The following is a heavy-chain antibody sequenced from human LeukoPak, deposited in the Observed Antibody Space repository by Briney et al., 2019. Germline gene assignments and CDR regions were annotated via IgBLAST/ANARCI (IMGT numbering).Heavy chain of an antibody. V-gene: IGHV4-59*01. D-gene: IGHD3-10*01. CDR2: IYYSGST. CDR1: GGSISSYY. J-gene: IGHJ5*02. CDR3: ARGRGVYGNNWFDP. Sequence: SETLSLTCTVSGGSISSYYWSWIRQPPGKGLEWIGYIYYSGSTNYNPSLKSRVTISVDTSKNQFSLKLSSVTAADTAVYYCARGRGVYGNNWFDPWGQGTLVTVSS.